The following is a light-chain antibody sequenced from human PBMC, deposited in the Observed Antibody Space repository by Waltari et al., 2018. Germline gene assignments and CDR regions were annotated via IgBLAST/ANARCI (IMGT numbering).Light chain of an antibody. CDR1: QSVLYSSNNLNY. CDR2: WAS. J-gene: IGKJ2*01. V-gene: IGKV4-1*01. CDR3: QQFYSTPYT. Sequence: DIVMTQSPDSLAVSLGERATIHCKSSQSVLYSSNNLNYLAWYQQKPVQPPKLLIYWASTRESGVPDRFSGSGSGTDFTLTISSLQAEDVAVYYCQQFYSTPYTFGQGTKLEIK.